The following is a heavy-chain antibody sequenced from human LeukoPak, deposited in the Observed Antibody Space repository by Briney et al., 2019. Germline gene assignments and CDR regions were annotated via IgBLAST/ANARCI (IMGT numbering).Heavy chain of an antibody. CDR3: ARAGDITIFGVVVFDY. CDR1: GFTFSSYP. V-gene: IGHV3-30-3*01. J-gene: IGHJ4*02. CDR2: ISYDGSNK. Sequence: PGRSLRLSCAASGFTFSSYPMHWVRQAPGKGLEWVAFISYDGSNKYYADSVKGRFTISRDSSKNTLYLQMNSLRAEDTAVYYCARAGDITIFGVVVFDYWGQGTLVTVSS. D-gene: IGHD3-3*01.